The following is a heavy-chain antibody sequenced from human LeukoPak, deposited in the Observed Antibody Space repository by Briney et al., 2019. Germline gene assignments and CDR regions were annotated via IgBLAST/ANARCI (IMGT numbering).Heavy chain of an antibody. Sequence: GGPLRLSWAASGFTCSRYWMSWVRQALGMELVWEANIKQDESEKYYVDSVKGRFTISRDNDKNSLYLQMNSLRAEDTAVYSCARNDFWSGNFDYWGQGTLVTVSS. J-gene: IGHJ4*02. D-gene: IGHD3-3*01. V-gene: IGHV3-7*01. CDR2: IKQDESEK. CDR1: GFTCSRYW. CDR3: ARNDFWSGNFDY.